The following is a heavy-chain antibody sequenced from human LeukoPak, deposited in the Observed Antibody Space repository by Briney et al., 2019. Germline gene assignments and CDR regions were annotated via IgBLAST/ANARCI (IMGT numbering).Heavy chain of an antibody. D-gene: IGHD5/OR15-5a*01. J-gene: IGHJ4*02. Sequence: GGSLRLSCAASGFTFSGYAIHWVRQAPGKGLEWVAVISSDGRAKHHADSVKGRFTISRDNSKNTLYLQTNSLRAEDTAVYYCARDLRRFAAYYFDYWGQGTLVTVSS. V-gene: IGHV3-30*03. CDR1: GFTFSGYA. CDR2: ISSDGRAK. CDR3: ARDLRRFAAYYFDY.